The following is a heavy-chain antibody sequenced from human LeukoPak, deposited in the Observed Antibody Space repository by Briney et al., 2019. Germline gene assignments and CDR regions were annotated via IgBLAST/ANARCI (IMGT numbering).Heavy chain of an antibody. CDR1: GDPISSYY. D-gene: IGHD5-12*01. Sequence: SETLSLTCTVSGDPISSYYWNWIRQPPGKGLEWIGYIYYSGSTNYNPSLKSRVTISVDTSKNQFSLKLNSVTAADTAVYYCARESGGSDFDYWGQGSLVTVSS. CDR3: ARESGGSDFDY. V-gene: IGHV4-59*01. J-gene: IGHJ4*02. CDR2: IYYSGST.